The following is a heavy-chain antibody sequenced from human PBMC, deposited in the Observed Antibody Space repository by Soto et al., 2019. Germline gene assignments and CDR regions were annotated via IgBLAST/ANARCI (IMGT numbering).Heavy chain of an antibody. Sequence: GASVKVSCKASGGTFSSYAISWVRQAPGQGLEWMGGIIPIFGTANYAQKFQGRVTITADESTSTAYMELSSLRSEDTAVYYCASGAVAGTQKWHGMDVWGQGTTVTVSS. CDR2: IIPIFGTA. D-gene: IGHD6-19*01. CDR3: ASGAVAGTQKWHGMDV. CDR1: GGTFSSYA. V-gene: IGHV1-69*13. J-gene: IGHJ6*02.